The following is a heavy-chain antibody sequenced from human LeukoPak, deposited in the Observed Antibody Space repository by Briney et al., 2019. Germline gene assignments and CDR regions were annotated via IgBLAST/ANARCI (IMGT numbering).Heavy chain of an antibody. CDR3: AGIAVAGYYYGMDV. CDR2: IYSGGST. CDR1: GFTVSSNY. J-gene: IGHJ6*02. Sequence: PGGSLRLSCATSGFTVSSNYMSWVGQAPGKGLEWVSVIYSGGSTYYADSVKGRFTISRHNSKNTLYLQMNSLRAEDTAVYYCAGIAVAGYYYGMDVWGQGTTVTVSS. D-gene: IGHD6-19*01. V-gene: IGHV3-53*04.